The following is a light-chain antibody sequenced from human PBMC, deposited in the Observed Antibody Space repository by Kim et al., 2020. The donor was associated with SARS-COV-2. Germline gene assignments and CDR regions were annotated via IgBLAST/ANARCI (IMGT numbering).Light chain of an antibody. Sequence: PAGRATLSYRASQSVRSNLALYRQTPWQAPRPLIYGASTRDTGIPARCGGSGSGTEFTLTISSLQSEDFALYDGQQYNDWPPALTFGGGTKVDIK. CDR1: QSVRSN. J-gene: IGKJ4*01. V-gene: IGKV3-15*01. CDR2: GAS. CDR3: QQYNDWPPALT.